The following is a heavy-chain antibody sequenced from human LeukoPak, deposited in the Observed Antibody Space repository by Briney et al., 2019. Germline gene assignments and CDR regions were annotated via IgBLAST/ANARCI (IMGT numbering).Heavy chain of an antibody. CDR2: IYYSGNT. CDR1: GGSISNYY. J-gene: IGHJ6*03. D-gene: IGHD5-18*01. CDR3: ARVYGYGYYYMDV. V-gene: IGHV4-59*01. Sequence: PSETLSLTCTVPGGSISNYYWNWIRQPPGKGLEWIGYIYYSGNTNYNPSLKSRVTISKDTSKNQFSLKMSSVTAADTAVYYCARVYGYGYYYMDVWGKGTTVTVSS.